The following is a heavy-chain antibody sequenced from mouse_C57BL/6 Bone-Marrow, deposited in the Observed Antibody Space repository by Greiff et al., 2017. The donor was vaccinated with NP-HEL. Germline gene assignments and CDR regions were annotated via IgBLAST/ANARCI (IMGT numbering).Heavy chain of an antibody. D-gene: IGHD1-1*01. CDR2: IYPSDSET. CDR1: GYTFTSYW. Sequence: QVQLQQPGAELVRPGSSVKLSCKASGYTFTSYWMDWVKQRPGQGLEWIGNIYPSDSETHYNQKFKDKATLTVDKSSSTAYMQLSSLTSEDSAVDYCARGSLRYPWFAYWGQGTLVTVSA. V-gene: IGHV1-61*01. J-gene: IGHJ3*01. CDR3: ARGSLRYPWFAY.